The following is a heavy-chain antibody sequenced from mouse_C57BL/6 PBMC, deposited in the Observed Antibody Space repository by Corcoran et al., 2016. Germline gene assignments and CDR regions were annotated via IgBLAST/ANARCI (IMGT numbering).Heavy chain of an antibody. Sequence: EVQLQQSGPELVKPGASVKISCKASGYTFTDYYMNWVKQSHGKSLEWIGDINPNNGGTSYNQKFKGKATLTVDKSSSTAYMELRSLTSEDSAVYYCARSHYYGSGDWGQGTTLTVSS. CDR2: INPNNGGT. J-gene: IGHJ2*01. D-gene: IGHD1-1*01. V-gene: IGHV1-26*01. CDR1: GYTFTDYY. CDR3: ARSHYYGSGD.